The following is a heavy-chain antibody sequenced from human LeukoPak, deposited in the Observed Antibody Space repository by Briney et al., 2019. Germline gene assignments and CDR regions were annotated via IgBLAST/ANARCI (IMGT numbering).Heavy chain of an antibody. V-gene: IGHV3-33*01. CDR3: ARASMTGGAAGPLDAFDI. CDR1: GFTFSSYG. D-gene: IGHD6-13*01. Sequence: PGRSLRLSCAASGFTFSSYGMHWVRQAPGKGLEWVAVIWYDGSNKYYADSVKGRFTISRDNSKTTLYLQMNSLRAEDTAVYYCARASMTGGAAGPLDAFDIWGQGTMVTVSS. CDR2: IWYDGSNK. J-gene: IGHJ3*02.